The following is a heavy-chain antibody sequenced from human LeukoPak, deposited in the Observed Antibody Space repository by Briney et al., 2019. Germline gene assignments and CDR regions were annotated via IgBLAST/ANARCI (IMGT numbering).Heavy chain of an antibody. V-gene: IGHV3-21*01. Sequence: PGGSLRLSCAASGFSVSNNYMSWVRQAPGKGLEWVSSISGSSNYMYYADSVKGRFTISRDNAKNSLYLQMNSLRAEDTAVYYCARDWRAAPGTSFPYYYYYGMDVWGQGTTVTVSS. J-gene: IGHJ6*02. CDR2: ISGSSNYM. CDR1: GFSVSNNY. CDR3: ARDWRAAPGTSFPYYYYYGMDV. D-gene: IGHD6-13*01.